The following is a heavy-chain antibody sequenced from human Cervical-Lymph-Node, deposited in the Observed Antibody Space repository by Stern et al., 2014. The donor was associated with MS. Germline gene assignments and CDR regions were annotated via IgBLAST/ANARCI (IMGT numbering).Heavy chain of an antibody. V-gene: IGHV4-4*02. J-gene: IGHJ4*02. CDR3: TRRGGQQLIHFDS. CDR2: ISHTETT. Sequence: QVQLQESGPGLVKPSGTLSLTCVVSGDFITNRNYWSWVRQPLGKGLEWIGEISHTETTNSNPSLKSRIIMSLDSPKNQFPLIVGSVTATDTAVYYCTRRGGQQLIHFDSWGQGTLVTVSS. CDR1: GDFITNRNY. D-gene: IGHD1-1*01.